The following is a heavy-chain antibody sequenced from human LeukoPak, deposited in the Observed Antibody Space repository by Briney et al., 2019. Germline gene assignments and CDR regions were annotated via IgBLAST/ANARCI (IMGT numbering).Heavy chain of an antibody. Sequence: GGSLRLSCAASGFTFSSYWMHWVRQAPGKGLVWVSRINSDGSSTSYADSVKGRFTISRDNAKNTLYLQMNSLRAEDTAVHYCAREQDDFWSGYSFDYWGQGTLVTVSS. V-gene: IGHV3-74*01. J-gene: IGHJ4*02. D-gene: IGHD3-3*01. CDR2: INSDGSST. CDR3: AREQDDFWSGYSFDY. CDR1: GFTFSSYW.